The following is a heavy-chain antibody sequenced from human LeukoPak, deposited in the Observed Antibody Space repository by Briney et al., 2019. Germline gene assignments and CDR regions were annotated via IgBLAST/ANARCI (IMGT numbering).Heavy chain of an antibody. CDR3: ARIVSDPDDYDSSGDPIDY. CDR2: INPNSGGT. Sequence: GASVKVSCKASGYTFTGYYMHWVRQAPGQGLEWMGWINPNSGGTNYAQKFQGRVTMTRDTSISTAYMELSRLRSDDTAVYYCARIVSDPDDYDSSGDPIDYWGQGTLVTVSS. V-gene: IGHV1-2*02. J-gene: IGHJ4*02. D-gene: IGHD3-22*01. CDR1: GYTFTGYY.